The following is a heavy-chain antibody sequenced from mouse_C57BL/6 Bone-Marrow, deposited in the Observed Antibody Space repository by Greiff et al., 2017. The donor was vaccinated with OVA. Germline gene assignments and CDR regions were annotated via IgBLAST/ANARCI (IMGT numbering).Heavy chain of an antibody. J-gene: IGHJ1*03. Sequence: EVMLVESGEGLVKPGGSLKLSCAASGFTFSSYAMSWVRQTPEKRLEWVAYISSGGDYIYYADTVKGRFTISRDNARNTLYLQMSSLKSEDTAMYYCTRALYGAYWYFDVWGTGTTVTVSA. CDR2: ISSGGDYI. V-gene: IGHV5-9-1*02. CDR3: TRALYGAYWYFDV. D-gene: IGHD1-1*01. CDR1: GFTFSSYA.